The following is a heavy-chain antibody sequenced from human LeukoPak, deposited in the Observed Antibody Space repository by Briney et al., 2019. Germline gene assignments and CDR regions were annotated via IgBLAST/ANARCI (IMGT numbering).Heavy chain of an antibody. J-gene: IGHJ4*02. V-gene: IGHV4-4*02. Sequence: SETLSLTCAVSGGSISSSNWWSWVRQPPGKGLEWIGEIYHSGSTNSNPSLKSRVTISVDTSKNQFSLRLTSVTAADTAVYYCARGYYYDYSGPDFDYWGQGTLVTVSS. D-gene: IGHD3-22*01. CDR3: ARGYYYDYSGPDFDY. CDR1: GGSISSSNW. CDR2: IYHSGST.